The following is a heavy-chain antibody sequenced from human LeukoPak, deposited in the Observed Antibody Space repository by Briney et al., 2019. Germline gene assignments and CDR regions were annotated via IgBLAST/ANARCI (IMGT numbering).Heavy chain of an antibody. Sequence: GGSLRLSCAASGFTFSTYAMSWVRQAAGKGLEWVSLISGSGGGTYYADSVKGRFTISRDNSKNTLYLQLNSLRVEDTAVYYCAKAKYYYDSSGYYCFGYWGQGTLVTVSS. D-gene: IGHD3-22*01. CDR2: ISGSGGGT. CDR3: AKAKYYYDSSGYYCFGY. V-gene: IGHV3-23*01. CDR1: GFTFSTYA. J-gene: IGHJ4*02.